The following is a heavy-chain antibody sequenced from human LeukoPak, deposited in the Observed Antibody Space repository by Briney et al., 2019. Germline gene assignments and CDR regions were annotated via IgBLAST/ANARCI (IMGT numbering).Heavy chain of an antibody. CDR2: IYSGGDT. D-gene: IGHD3-10*01. J-gene: IGHJ6*02. Sequence: GGSLRLSCAASGFTVSSDYMSWVRQAPGKGLEWVSIIYSGGDTYYADSVKGRFTISRDNSKNTLYLQMNSLRAEDTAVYYCAREEGSGSLYYYYGMDVWGQGTTVTVSS. V-gene: IGHV3-66*02. CDR3: AREEGSGSLYYYYGMDV. CDR1: GFTVSSDY.